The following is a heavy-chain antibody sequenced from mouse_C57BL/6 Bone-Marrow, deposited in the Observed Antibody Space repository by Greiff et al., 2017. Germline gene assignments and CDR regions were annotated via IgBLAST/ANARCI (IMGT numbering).Heavy chain of an antibody. J-gene: IGHJ1*03. CDR1: GFNIKDDY. CDR2: IDPENGDT. Sequence: VQLQQSGAELVRPGASVKLSCTASGFNIKDDYMHWVKQRPDQGLEWIGWIDPENGDTEYASKFQGKATITADTSSNTAYLQLSSLTSEDTAVYYCTTGEYYGNYDWYFDVWGTGTTVTVSS. CDR3: TTGEYYGNYDWYFDV. D-gene: IGHD2-1*01. V-gene: IGHV14-4*01.